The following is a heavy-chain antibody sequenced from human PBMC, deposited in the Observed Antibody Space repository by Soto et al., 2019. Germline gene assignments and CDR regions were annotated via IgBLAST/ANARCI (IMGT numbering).Heavy chain of an antibody. V-gene: IGHV3-74*01. CDR3: ARAMIGSGTANDY. J-gene: IGHJ4*02. CDR1: GFTFSSHW. Sequence: EVQVMESGGGLVQPGGSLRLSCSASGFTFSSHWMIWVRQGPGKGLEWVLRIISDGSQTVYSDRVKGRFTISRDNAKNTVYLQMNSLRAEDTGLYYGARAMIGSGTANDYWGQGTLVTVSS. D-gene: IGHD3-16*01. CDR2: IISDGSQT.